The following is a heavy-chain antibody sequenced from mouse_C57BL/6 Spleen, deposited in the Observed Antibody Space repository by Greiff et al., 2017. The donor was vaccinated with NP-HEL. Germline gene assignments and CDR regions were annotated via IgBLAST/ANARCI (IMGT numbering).Heavy chain of an antibody. CDR2: INPNNGGT. CDR1: GYTFTDYY. Sequence: EVQLQQSGPELVKPGASVKISCKASGYTFTDYYMNWVKQSHGKSLEWIGDINPNNGGTSYNQKFKGKATLTVDKSSSTAYMGLRSLTSCDSAVYYWSGRDYGGFAYGGQGTLVTVSA. D-gene: IGHD2-4*01. V-gene: IGHV1-26*01. J-gene: IGHJ3*01. CDR3: SGRDYGGFAY.